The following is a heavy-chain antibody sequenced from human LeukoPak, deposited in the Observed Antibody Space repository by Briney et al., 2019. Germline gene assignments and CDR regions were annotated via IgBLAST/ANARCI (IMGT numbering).Heavy chain of an antibody. Sequence: GGSLRLSCAASGFTFDDYAMHWARQAPGKGLEWVSGISWNSGSIGYADSVKGRFTISRDNAKNSLYLQMNSLRAEDTALYYCAKDRFSSVVPAASGLFDYWGQGTLVTDSS. J-gene: IGHJ4*02. CDR1: GFTFDDYA. V-gene: IGHV3-9*01. CDR3: AKDRFSSVVPAASGLFDY. D-gene: IGHD2-2*01. CDR2: ISWNSGSI.